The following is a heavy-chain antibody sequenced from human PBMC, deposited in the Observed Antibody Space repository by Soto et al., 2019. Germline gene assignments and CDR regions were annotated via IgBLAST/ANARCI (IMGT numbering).Heavy chain of an antibody. V-gene: IGHV3-13*01. CDR2: IGTAGDT. Sequence: EVQLVESGGGLVQPGGSLRLSCAASGFTFSSYDMHWVRQATGKGLECFSAIGTAGDTYYPGSVKGRFTISRENAKNSLYLQMNSLRAEDTAVYYCARGIRDVVVAATQAHYGMYVWGQGTTVTVSS. CDR1: GFTFSSYD. CDR3: ARGIRDVVVAATQAHYGMYV. D-gene: IGHD2-15*01. J-gene: IGHJ6*02.